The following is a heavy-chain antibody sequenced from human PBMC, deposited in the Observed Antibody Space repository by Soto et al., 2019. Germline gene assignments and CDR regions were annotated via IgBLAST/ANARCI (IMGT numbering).Heavy chain of an antibody. CDR2: ISSSSSTI. Sequence: EVQLVESGGGLVQPGGSLRLSCAASGFTFSSYSMNWVRQAPGKGLEWVSYISSSSSTIYYADSVKGRFTISRDNAKNLLYLQMNSLRDEDTAVYYCARVRYYYDSSGHPGPFDYWGQGTLVTVSS. CDR1: GFTFSSYS. CDR3: ARVRYYYDSSGHPGPFDY. D-gene: IGHD3-22*01. J-gene: IGHJ4*02. V-gene: IGHV3-48*02.